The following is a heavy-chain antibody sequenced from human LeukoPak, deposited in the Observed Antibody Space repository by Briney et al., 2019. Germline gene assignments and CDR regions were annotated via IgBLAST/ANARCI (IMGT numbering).Heavy chain of an antibody. CDR1: GYTFTSYG. Sequence: ASVKVSCKASGYTFTSYGINWVRQAPGQGLEWMGWISTYDGYTNYAQKLQGRVTMTTDTSTSTAYMELGSLRSDDTAMYFCARGRVEWELLASDYWGQGTLVTVSS. CDR3: ARGRVEWELLASDY. D-gene: IGHD1-26*01. V-gene: IGHV1-18*01. CDR2: ISTYDGYT. J-gene: IGHJ4*02.